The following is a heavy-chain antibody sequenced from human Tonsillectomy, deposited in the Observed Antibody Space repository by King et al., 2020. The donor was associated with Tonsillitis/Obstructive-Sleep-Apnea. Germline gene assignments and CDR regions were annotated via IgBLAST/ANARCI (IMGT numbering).Heavy chain of an antibody. Sequence: VQLQQWGAGLLKPSETLSLTCAVYGGSFRGYYWSWIRQPPGKGREWIGEINHSGSTNYNPSLKSRVTISVDTSKNQFSLKLSSVTAAATAVYYCARGRGAADIVVVPAANDPWGQGTLVTVSS. CDR1: GGSFRGYY. D-gene: IGHD2-2*01. V-gene: IGHV4-34*01. CDR3: ARGRGAADIVVVPAANDP. J-gene: IGHJ5*02. CDR2: INHSGST.